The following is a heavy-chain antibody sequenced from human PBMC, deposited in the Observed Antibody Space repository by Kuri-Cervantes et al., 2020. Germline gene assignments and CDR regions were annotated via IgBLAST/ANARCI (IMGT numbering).Heavy chain of an antibody. V-gene: IGHV3-11*01. Sequence: GESLKISCAASGFTFSDYYMSWIRQAPGKGLEWVSYISSSGSTIYYADSVKGRSTISRDNAKNSLYLQMNSLRAEDTAVYYCARGGYSSGWNYYYYGMDVWGQGTTVTVSS. CDR2: ISSSGSTI. D-gene: IGHD6-19*01. CDR3: ARGGYSSGWNYYYYGMDV. CDR1: GFTFSDYY. J-gene: IGHJ6*02.